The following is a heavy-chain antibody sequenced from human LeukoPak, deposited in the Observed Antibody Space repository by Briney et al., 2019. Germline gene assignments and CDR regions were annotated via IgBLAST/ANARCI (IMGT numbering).Heavy chain of an antibody. CDR3: ARQSAGFDY. CDR2: VHYTGTT. V-gene: IGHV4-59*08. Sequence: PSETLSLTCTVSGGSIGNYYWNWIRQPPGTGLEWIGSVHYTGTTYVNPSLKSRLNISLDTSKNQFSLKLTSVTAADTAMYYCARQSAGFDYWGNGTLVAVSS. CDR1: GGSIGNYY. J-gene: IGHJ4*01.